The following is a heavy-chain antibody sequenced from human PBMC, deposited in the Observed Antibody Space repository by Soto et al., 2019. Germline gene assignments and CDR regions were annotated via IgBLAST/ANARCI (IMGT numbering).Heavy chain of an antibody. Sequence: LRLSCAASGFTFSSYAMHWVRQAPGKGLEWVAVISYDGSNKYYADSVKGRFTVSRDNSKNTLYLQMNSLRAEDTTVYYCARDGAHYDFWSGSDYYYYGMDVWGQGTTVTVSS. CDR3: ARDGAHYDFWSGSDYYYYGMDV. D-gene: IGHD3-3*01. CDR2: ISYDGSNK. CDR1: GFTFSSYA. J-gene: IGHJ6*02. V-gene: IGHV3-30-3*01.